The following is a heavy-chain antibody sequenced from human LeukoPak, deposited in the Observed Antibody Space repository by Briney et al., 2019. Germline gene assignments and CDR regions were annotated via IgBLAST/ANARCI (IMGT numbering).Heavy chain of an antibody. CDR2: IYYSGST. J-gene: IGHJ4*02. Sequence: SETLSLTCTVSGGSISSGGYYWSWIRQHPGKGLEWIGYIYYSGSTYYNPSLKSRVTISVDTSKNQFSLKLSSVTAADTAVYSWAGGGGGSSSSSDYWGQGTLVTVSS. CDR1: GGSISSGGYY. CDR3: AGGGGGSSSSSDY. V-gene: IGHV4-31*03. D-gene: IGHD6-6*01.